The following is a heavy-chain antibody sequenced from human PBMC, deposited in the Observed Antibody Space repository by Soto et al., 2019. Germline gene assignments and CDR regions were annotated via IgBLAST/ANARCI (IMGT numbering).Heavy chain of an antibody. CDR3: ASSSFLRSGALFHGLDV. J-gene: IGHJ6*02. CDR2: INHGGTA. Sequence: SETLSLTCAVYGGSFSGYYWTWIRQPPGTGLEWIGEINHGGTANYNPSLKSRVSISVDMSKSQFSLKLTSVTAEDTALYFFASSSFLRSGALFHGLDVWGQGTTVTVSS. CDR1: GGSFSGYY. D-gene: IGHD3-10*01. V-gene: IGHV4-34*01.